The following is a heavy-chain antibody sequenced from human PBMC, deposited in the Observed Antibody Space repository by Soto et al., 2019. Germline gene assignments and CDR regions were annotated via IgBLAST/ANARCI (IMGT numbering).Heavy chain of an antibody. Sequence: ASVKVSCKASGYTFTSYDINWVRQATGQGLEWMGWMNPNSGNTGYAQKFQGRVTMTRNTSVSTAYMELSSLRPEDTAVYYCARGENIVATILYYYYYMDVWGKGTTVTVSS. CDR2: MNPNSGNT. V-gene: IGHV1-8*01. J-gene: IGHJ6*03. CDR1: GYTFTSYD. D-gene: IGHD5-12*01. CDR3: ARGENIVATILYYYYYMDV.